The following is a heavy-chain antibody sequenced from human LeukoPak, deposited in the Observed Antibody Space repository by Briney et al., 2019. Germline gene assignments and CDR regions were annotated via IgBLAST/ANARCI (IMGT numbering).Heavy chain of an antibody. CDR1: GGSISSYY. CDR3: ARTHDSSGWYQWD. J-gene: IGHJ4*02. V-gene: IGHV4-4*07. CDR2: IYTSGST. Sequence: SETLSLTCTVFGGSISSYYWSWIRQPAGKGLEWIGRIYTSGSTNYNPSLKSRVTMSVDTSKNQFSLKLSSVTAADTAMYYCARTHDSSGWYQWDGGQGTLVTVSS. D-gene: IGHD6-19*01.